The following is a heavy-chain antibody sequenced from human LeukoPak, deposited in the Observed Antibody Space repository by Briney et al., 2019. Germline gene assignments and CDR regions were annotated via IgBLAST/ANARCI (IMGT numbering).Heavy chain of an antibody. CDR1: GGSISSGSYY. D-gene: IGHD3-10*01. V-gene: IGHV4-61*02. CDR3: ARFDPYYGSGSP. J-gene: IGHJ3*01. CDR2: IYTSGST. Sequence: SQTLSLTCTVSGGSISSGSYYWSWIRQPAGKGLEWIGRIYTSGSTNYNPSLKSRVTISVDTSKNQFSLKLSSVTAADTAVYYCARFDPYYGSGSPWGQGTMVTVSS.